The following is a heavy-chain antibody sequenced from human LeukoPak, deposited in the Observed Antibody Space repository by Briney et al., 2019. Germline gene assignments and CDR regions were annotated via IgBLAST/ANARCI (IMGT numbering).Heavy chain of an antibody. Sequence: SETLSLTCTVSDASISRGGYYWSWIRQHPGKGLEWIGYIYHLGTTYYNPSLKSRLTISIDTSKTQFSLNLRSVTAADTAMYYCARVPMGASYYYIDVWGKGTSVTVSS. D-gene: IGHD1-26*01. CDR1: DASISRGGYY. V-gene: IGHV4-31*03. CDR3: ARVPMGASYYYIDV. J-gene: IGHJ6*03. CDR2: IYHLGTT.